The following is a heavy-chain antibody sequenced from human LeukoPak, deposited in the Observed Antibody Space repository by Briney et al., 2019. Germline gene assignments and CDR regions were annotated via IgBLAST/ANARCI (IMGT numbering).Heavy chain of an antibody. CDR3: ARGLTTVTTYYYYYMDV. D-gene: IGHD4-17*01. CDR2: INHSGST. Sequence: SETLSLTCAVYGGSFSGYYWSWIRQPPGKGLEWIGEINHSGSTNYNPSLKSRVTISVDTSKKQFSLKLSSVTAADTAVYYCARGLTTVTTYYYYYMDVWGKGTTVTVSS. CDR1: GGSFSGYY. J-gene: IGHJ6*03. V-gene: IGHV4-34*01.